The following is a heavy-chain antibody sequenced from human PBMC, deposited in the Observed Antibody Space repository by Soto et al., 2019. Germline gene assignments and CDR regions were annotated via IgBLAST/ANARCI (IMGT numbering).Heavy chain of an antibody. D-gene: IGHD4-17*01. CDR1: GFTVSSNY. Sequence: EVQLVESGGGLVQPGGSLRLSCAASGFTVSSNYMSWVRQAPGKGLEWVSVIYSGGSTYYADSVKGRFTISRDNSKNTLYLQMNRLRAEDTAVYYCAIRLYGDYGGRDAFDIWGQGTMVTVSS. CDR2: IYSGGST. V-gene: IGHV3-66*01. CDR3: AIRLYGDYGGRDAFDI. J-gene: IGHJ3*02.